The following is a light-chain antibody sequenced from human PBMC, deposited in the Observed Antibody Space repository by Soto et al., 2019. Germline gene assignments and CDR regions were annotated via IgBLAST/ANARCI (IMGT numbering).Light chain of an antibody. J-gene: IGKJ2*01. CDR1: QDISNF. V-gene: IGKV1-33*01. CDR2: GAS. CDR3: QHYDDLPPYT. Sequence: DIQLTQSPSSLSASVGDRVTITCQASQDISNFLNWYQRKPGKAPKLLIYGASILHPDVPSRFSGRGSGTYFTFTITSLQPEDIATYYCQHYDDLPPYTFGQGTKLDIK.